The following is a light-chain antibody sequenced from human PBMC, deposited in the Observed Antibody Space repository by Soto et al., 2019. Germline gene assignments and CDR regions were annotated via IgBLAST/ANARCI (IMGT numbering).Light chain of an antibody. Sequence: QSALTQPPSASGSPGQSVTISCTGTSSDVGGYKYVSWYQQHPGKAPKVMIYEVSKRPSAVPDRFSGSKSGNTASLTVSGLQAEDEADYYCSSYAGSDLYVFGSGTKLTVL. V-gene: IGLV2-8*01. CDR1: SSDVGGYKY. CDR3: SSYAGSDLYV. J-gene: IGLJ1*01. CDR2: EVS.